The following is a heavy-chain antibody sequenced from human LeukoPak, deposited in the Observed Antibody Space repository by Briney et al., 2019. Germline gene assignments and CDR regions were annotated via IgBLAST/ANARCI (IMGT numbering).Heavy chain of an antibody. D-gene: IGHD6-13*01. J-gene: IGHJ5*02. CDR1: GFTFDDYG. V-gene: IGHV3-20*04. Sequence: GGSLRLSCAASGFTFDDYGMSWVRQAPGKGLEWVSGINWNGGRTGYADSVKGRFTISRDNAKNSLYLQMNSLGAEDTAFYYCARDPLIAAGGVNWFDPWGQGTLVTVPS. CDR2: INWNGGRT. CDR3: ARDPLIAAGGVNWFDP.